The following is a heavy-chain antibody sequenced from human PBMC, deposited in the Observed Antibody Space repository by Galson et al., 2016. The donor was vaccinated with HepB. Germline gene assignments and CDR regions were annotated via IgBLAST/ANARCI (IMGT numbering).Heavy chain of an antibody. CDR3: ARKVDYWDHSGYYNDAFDI. J-gene: IGHJ3*02. Sequence: SVKVSCKASGHTFTTYYLHWVRQAPGQGLEWMGLIKPSGLSTNYAQKFRGRVTMTTDTSTSTFYMELSSLRSEDTAVYYCARKVDYWDHSGYYNDAFDIWGQGTPVSVSS. CDR2: IKPSGLST. V-gene: IGHV1-46*01. D-gene: IGHD3-22*01. CDR1: GHTFTTYY.